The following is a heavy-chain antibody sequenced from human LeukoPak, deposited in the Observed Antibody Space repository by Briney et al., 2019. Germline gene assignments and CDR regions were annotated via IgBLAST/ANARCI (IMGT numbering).Heavy chain of an antibody. CDR2: ISAYNGNT. J-gene: IGHJ6*02. CDR1: GYTFTSYG. V-gene: IGHV1-18*01. Sequence: ASVKVSCKASGYTFTSYGISWVRQAPGQGLEWMGWISAYNGNTNYAQKLQGRVTMTTDTSTSTAYMELRSLRSDDTAVYYCAREYYYDSSGHAFRYYYYGMDVWGQGTTVTVSS. CDR3: AREYYYDSSGHAFRYYYYGMDV. D-gene: IGHD3-22*01.